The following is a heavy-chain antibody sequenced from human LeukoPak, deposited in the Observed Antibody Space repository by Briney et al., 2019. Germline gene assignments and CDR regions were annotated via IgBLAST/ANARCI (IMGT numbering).Heavy chain of an antibody. CDR1: GGSFSGYY. CDR3: ARGRSGGSSTSCFDY. D-gene: IGHD2-2*01. Sequence: SETLSLTCAVYGGSFSGYYWSWIRQPPGKGLEWIGEINHSGSTNYNPSLKSRVTISVDKSKNQFSLKLSSVTAADTAVYYCARGRSGGSSTSCFDYWCQGTLVTVSS. V-gene: IGHV4-34*01. J-gene: IGHJ4*02. CDR2: INHSGST.